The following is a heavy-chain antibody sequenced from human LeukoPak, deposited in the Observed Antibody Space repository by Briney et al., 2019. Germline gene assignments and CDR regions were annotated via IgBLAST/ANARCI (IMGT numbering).Heavy chain of an antibody. J-gene: IGHJ6*04. CDR3: ARDAGDDYDYYYGVDV. V-gene: IGHV4-31*03. CDR2: IYYSGST. CDR1: GGSISSGGYY. D-gene: IGHD3-10*01. Sequence: PPETLSLTCTVSGGSISSGGYYWSWIRQHPGTGLEWIGYIYYSGSTYYNPSLKSRVTISVDTSKNQFSLKLNSVTAADTAVYYCARDAGDDYDYYYGVDVWGKGTTVTVSS.